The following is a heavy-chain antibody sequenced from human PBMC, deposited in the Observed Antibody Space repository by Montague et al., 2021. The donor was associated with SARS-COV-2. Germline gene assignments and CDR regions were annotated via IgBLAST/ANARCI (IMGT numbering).Heavy chain of an antibody. J-gene: IGHJ6*02. V-gene: IGHV4-59*01. CDR3: ARGGGYYNYGLDV. Sequence: SETLSLTCTVSGGSISNYYWSWIRQPPGRGLEWTGYIYYSGSTDYSPSLKSRVTISLDTSKNQFSLKVTSVTAADTAAYYCARGGGYYNYGLDVWGPGTTVTVSS. CDR1: GGSISNYY. CDR2: IYYSGST. D-gene: IGHD3-22*01.